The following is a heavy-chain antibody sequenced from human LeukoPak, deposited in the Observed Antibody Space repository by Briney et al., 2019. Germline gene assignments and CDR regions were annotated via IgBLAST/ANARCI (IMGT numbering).Heavy chain of an antibody. Sequence: PGGSLRLSCAASGFTFSSYDMNWVRQAPGKGLEWVSYISSSGTTIDYADSVKGRFTISRDNAKNSLYLQMSSLRAEDTAVYHCARDPSPVLRRNYFDYWGQGTLVTVSS. CDR3: ARDPSPVLRRNYFDY. J-gene: IGHJ4*02. D-gene: IGHD2-8*01. CDR1: GFTFSSYD. V-gene: IGHV3-48*03. CDR2: ISSSGTTI.